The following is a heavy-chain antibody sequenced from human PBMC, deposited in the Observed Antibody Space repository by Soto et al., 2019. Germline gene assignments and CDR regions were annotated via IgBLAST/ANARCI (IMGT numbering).Heavy chain of an antibody. Sequence: VKVSCKASGGTFSSYAISWVRQAPGQGLEWMGGIIPIFGTANYAQKFQGRVTITADESTSTAYMELSSLRSEDTAVYYCARPHYYDSSGYYYYFDYWGQGTLVTVSA. J-gene: IGHJ4*02. CDR3: ARPHYYDSSGYYYYFDY. V-gene: IGHV1-69*13. CDR1: GGTFSSYA. D-gene: IGHD3-22*01. CDR2: IIPIFGTA.